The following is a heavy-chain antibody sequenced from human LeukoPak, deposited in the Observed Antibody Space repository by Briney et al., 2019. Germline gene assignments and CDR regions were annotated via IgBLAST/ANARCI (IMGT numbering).Heavy chain of an antibody. J-gene: IGHJ4*02. CDR1: GYTFTSYY. V-gene: IGHV1-46*01. Sequence: ASVKVSCKASGYTFTSYYMHWVRRAPGQGLEWMGIINPSGGSTSYAQKFQGRVTMTRDTSTSTVYMELSSLRSEDTAVYYCARGGGTSSITMIVVDYWGQGTLVTVSS. D-gene: IGHD3-22*01. CDR3: ARGGGTSSITMIVVDY. CDR2: INPSGGST.